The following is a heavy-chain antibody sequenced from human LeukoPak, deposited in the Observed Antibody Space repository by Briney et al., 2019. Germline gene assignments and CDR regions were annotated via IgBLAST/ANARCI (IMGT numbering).Heavy chain of an antibody. J-gene: IGHJ2*01. CDR2: ISGDGGTT. D-gene: IGHD4-17*01. CDR3: AKDWRYFGDDFDL. Sequence: GGSLRLSCAASGFTFDDYAMRWVRHAPGEGLEWVSLISGDGGTTYYTDSMKGRFTISRDNSKNSLYLQMTSLRTEDTALYYCAKDWRYFGDDFDLWGRGTLVTVSS. V-gene: IGHV3-43*02. CDR1: GFTFDDYA.